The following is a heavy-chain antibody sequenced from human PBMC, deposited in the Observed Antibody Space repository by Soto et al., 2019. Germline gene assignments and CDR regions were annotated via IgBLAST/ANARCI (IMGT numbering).Heavy chain of an antibody. Sequence: GGSLRLSCAASGFTFSSYGMHWVRQAPGKGLEWVAVIWYDGSNKYYADSVKGRFTISRDNSKNTLYLQMNSLRAEDTAVYYCARRSSKGYSYGYDWFDPWGQGTLVTVSS. V-gene: IGHV3-33*01. J-gene: IGHJ5*02. CDR1: GFTFSSYG. D-gene: IGHD5-18*01. CDR3: ARRSSKGYSYGYDWFDP. CDR2: IWYDGSNK.